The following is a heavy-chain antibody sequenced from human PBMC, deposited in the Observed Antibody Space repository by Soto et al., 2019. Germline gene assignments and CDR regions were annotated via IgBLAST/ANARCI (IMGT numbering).Heavy chain of an antibody. J-gene: IGHJ1*01. Sequence: GGSLRLSCAASGFTFDDYAMHWVRQAPGKGLEWVSYITWNSGYIGYADSVKGRFTISRDNANNSLYLQMNSLKTEDTAFYYCAKALFGSSSSPIDFWGQGTLVTVSS. CDR2: ITWNSGYI. CDR3: AKALFGSSSSPIDF. D-gene: IGHD6-13*01. V-gene: IGHV3-9*01. CDR1: GFTFDDYA.